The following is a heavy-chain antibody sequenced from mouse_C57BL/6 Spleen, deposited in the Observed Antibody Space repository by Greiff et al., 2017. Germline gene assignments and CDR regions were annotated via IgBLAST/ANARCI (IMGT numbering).Heavy chain of an antibody. J-gene: IGHJ2*01. CDR1: GYTFTDYE. Sequence: QVQLQQSGAELVRPGASVTLSCKASGYTFTDYEMHWVKQTPVRGLEWIGAIDPETGGTAYNQKFKGKAILTADKSSSTAYMELRSLTSEDSAVYYCTSPSGYGSSFDYWGQGTTLTVSS. CDR2: IDPETGGT. CDR3: TSPSGYGSSFDY. V-gene: IGHV1-15*01. D-gene: IGHD1-1*01.